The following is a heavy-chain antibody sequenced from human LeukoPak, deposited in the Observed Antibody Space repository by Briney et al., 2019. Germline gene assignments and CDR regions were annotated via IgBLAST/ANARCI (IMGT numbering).Heavy chain of an antibody. CDR1: GFTFSSYG. D-gene: IGHD2-2*01. J-gene: IGHJ4*02. CDR3: AVGEPRYNPISPDIVVVPAATYYFDY. V-gene: IGHV3-30*02. Sequence: GGSLRLSCAASGFTFSSYGMHWVRQAPGKGLEWVAFIRYDGSNKYYADSVKGRFTISRDNSKNTLYLQMNSLRAEDTAVYYCAVGEPRYNPISPDIVVVPAATYYFDYWGQGTLVTVSS. CDR2: IRYDGSNK.